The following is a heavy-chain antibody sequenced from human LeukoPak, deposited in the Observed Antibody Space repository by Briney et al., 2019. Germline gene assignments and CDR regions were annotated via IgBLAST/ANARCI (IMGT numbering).Heavy chain of an antibody. CDR1: GFTFSSHA. CDR3: AKRGITGTTVYYYYMDV. Sequence: GGSLRLSCAASGFTFSSHAMSWVRQAPGRGLEWVSAISGSGGSTYYADSVKGRFTISRDNSKYTLYPQMNSLRAEDTAVYYCAKRGITGTTVYYYYMDVWGKGTTVTVSS. D-gene: IGHD1-7*01. J-gene: IGHJ6*03. V-gene: IGHV3-23*01. CDR2: ISGSGGST.